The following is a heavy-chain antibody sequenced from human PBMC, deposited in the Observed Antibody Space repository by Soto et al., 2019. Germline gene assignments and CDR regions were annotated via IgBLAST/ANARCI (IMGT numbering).Heavy chain of an antibody. V-gene: IGHV3-23*01. CDR1: GFTFSSYA. D-gene: IGHD3-9*01. CDR3: AKSGDILTGYYMPQFDY. CDR2: ISGSGGST. J-gene: IGHJ4*02. Sequence: GSLRLSCAASGFTFSSYAMSWVRQAPGKGLEWVSAISGSGGSTYYADSVKGRFTISRDNSKNTLYLQMNSLRAEDTAVYYCAKSGDILTGYYMPQFDYWGQGTLVTVSS.